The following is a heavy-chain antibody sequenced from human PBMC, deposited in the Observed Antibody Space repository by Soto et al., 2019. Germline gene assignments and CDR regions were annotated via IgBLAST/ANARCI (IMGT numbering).Heavy chain of an antibody. CDR2: IWYDGSNK. Sequence: LRLSCAASGFTFSSYGMHWVRQAPGKGLEWVAVIWYDGSNKYYADSVKGRFTISRDNSKNTLYLQMNSLRAEDTAVYYCASIAAAGTSANYWGQGTLVTVSS. J-gene: IGHJ4*02. V-gene: IGHV3-33*01. CDR3: ASIAAAGTSANY. CDR1: GFTFSSYG. D-gene: IGHD6-13*01.